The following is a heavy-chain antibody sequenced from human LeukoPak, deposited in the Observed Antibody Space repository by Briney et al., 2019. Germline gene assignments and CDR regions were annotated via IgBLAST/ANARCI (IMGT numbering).Heavy chain of an antibody. CDR2: IRSSSSTI. CDR3: ARGLGASGY. CDR1: GFTFSSYS. D-gene: IGHD6-19*01. Sequence: GGSLRLSCAASGFTFSSYSMNWVRQAPGKGLEWVSYIRSSSSTIYYADSVKGRFTISRDNAKNSLYLQMNSLRAEDTAVYYCARGLGASGYWGQGTLVTVSS. V-gene: IGHV3-48*01. J-gene: IGHJ4*02.